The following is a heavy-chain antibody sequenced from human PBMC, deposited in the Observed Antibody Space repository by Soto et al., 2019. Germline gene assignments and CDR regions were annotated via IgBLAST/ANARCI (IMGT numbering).Heavy chain of an antibody. Sequence: TSETLSLTCTVSNGSISNGDYYWIWVRQSPGKGLESIGYIYFTGTTYYNPSLQSRLSISVDRSKNQMSLRLTSVTAADTAVYYCARLYWGYYASSGYLDQWGHGTLVTVSS. D-gene: IGHD3-22*01. CDR3: ARLYWGYYASSGYLDQ. CDR1: NGSISNGDYY. J-gene: IGHJ4*01. V-gene: IGHV4-30-4*01. CDR2: IYFTGTT.